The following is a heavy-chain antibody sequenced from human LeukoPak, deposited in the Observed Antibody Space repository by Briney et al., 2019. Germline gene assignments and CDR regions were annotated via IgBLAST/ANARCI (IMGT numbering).Heavy chain of an antibody. Sequence: PSETLSLTCTVSGGSISSSSYYWGWIRQPPGKGLEWIGSIYYSGSTNYNPSLKSRVTMSVDTSKNQFSLKLSSVTAADTAVYYCARDCFVGGGTCYSDAFDIWGQGTMVTVSS. CDR3: ARDCFVGGGTCYSDAFDI. J-gene: IGHJ3*02. CDR1: GGSISSSSYY. D-gene: IGHD2-15*01. V-gene: IGHV4-39*07. CDR2: IYYSGST.